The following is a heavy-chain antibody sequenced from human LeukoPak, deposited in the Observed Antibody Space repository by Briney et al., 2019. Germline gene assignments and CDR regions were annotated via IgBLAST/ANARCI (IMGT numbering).Heavy chain of an antibody. J-gene: IGHJ4*02. CDR3: ALEGGGVDY. CDR2: IIPILGIA. Sequence: ASVKVSCKASGGTFSSYAISWVRQAPGQGLEWMGRIIPILGIANYAQKFQGRVTITADKSASTAYMELSSLRSEDTAVYYCALEGGGVDYWGQGTLVTVSS. V-gene: IGHV1-69*04. D-gene: IGHD3-16*01. CDR1: GGTFSSYA.